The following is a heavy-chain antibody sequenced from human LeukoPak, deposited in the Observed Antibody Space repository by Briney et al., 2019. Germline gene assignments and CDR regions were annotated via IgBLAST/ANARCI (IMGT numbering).Heavy chain of an antibody. CDR2: INSDGSST. D-gene: IGHD3-10*01. CDR3: ARGTMDLGYYFDY. CDR1: GFTFSSYW. Sequence: GGSLRLSCAASGFTFSSYWMHWVRQAPGKGLVWVSRINSDGSSTSYADSVKGRFTISRDNSKNTLYLQMNSLRAEDTAVYYCARGTMDLGYYFDYWGQGTLVTVSS. J-gene: IGHJ4*02. V-gene: IGHV3-74*01.